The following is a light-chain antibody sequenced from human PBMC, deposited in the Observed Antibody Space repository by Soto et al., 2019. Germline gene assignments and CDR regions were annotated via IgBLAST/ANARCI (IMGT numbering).Light chain of an antibody. CDR1: QNVDRY. CDR3: QQRRDWPHT. J-gene: IGKJ4*01. CDR2: DAS. Sequence: EIVLTQSPATLSLSPGDGATLSCRTSQNVDRYLAWFQQKPGQPPRLLIYDASNRATGIPARFSGSGSGTDFTLTISSLEPDDFAVYYCQQRRDWPHTFGGGTKVEIK. V-gene: IGKV3-11*01.